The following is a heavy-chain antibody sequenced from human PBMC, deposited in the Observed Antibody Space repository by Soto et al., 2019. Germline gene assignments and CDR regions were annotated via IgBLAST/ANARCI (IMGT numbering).Heavy chain of an antibody. J-gene: IGHJ6*02. D-gene: IGHD2-15*01. CDR2: MSYDGSHK. V-gene: IGHV3-30-3*01. CDR3: AREKVAPSDHYYGLDV. CDR1: RFTFNTYA. Sequence: QVQLVESGGGVVQPGRSLRLSCAASRFTFNTYAMHWVRQAPGKGLEWVAVMSYDGSHKYYADSVKDRFTISRDSSENTLYLQRNSLRAEDTAVYHCAREKVAPSDHYYGLDVWGQGTTVTVSS.